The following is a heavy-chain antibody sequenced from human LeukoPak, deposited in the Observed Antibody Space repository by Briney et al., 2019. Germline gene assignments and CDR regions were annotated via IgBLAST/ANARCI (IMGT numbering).Heavy chain of an antibody. CDR3: ARSPTLYFGADY. J-gene: IGHJ4*02. Sequence: SETLSLTCTVSGGSISSSSYYWGWIRQPPGKGLEWIGYIYYSGSTNYNPSLKSRATISVDTSKNQFSLKLSSVTAADTAVYYCARSPTLYFGADYWGQGTLVTVSS. D-gene: IGHD3-10*01. V-gene: IGHV4-61*05. CDR2: IYYSGST. CDR1: GGSISSSSYY.